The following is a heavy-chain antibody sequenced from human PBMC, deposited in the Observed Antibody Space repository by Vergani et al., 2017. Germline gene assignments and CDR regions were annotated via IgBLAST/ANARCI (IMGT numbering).Heavy chain of an antibody. CDR2: IYGGGST. CDR1: GFTVSSNY. J-gene: IGHJ3*02. Sequence: EVQLVETGGGLIQPGGSLRLSCAASGFTVSSNYMSWVRQAPGKGLEWVSVIYGGGSTYYADSVKGRFTISRDNAKNSLYLQMNSLRAEDTAVYYCARGVTGYDAFDIWGQGTMVTVSS. V-gene: IGHV3-53*02. CDR3: ARGVTGYDAFDI. D-gene: IGHD7-27*01.